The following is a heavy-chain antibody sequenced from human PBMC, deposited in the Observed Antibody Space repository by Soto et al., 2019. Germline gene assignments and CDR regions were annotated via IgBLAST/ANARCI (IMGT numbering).Heavy chain of an antibody. Sequence: SLTCTVSGGSVSSGSYYWSWIRQPPGKGLEWIGYIYYSGSTNYNPSLKSRVTISVDTSKNQFSLKLSSVTAADTAVYYCARASPYDFWSGYRIDYWGQGTLVTVSS. CDR3: ARASPYDFWSGYRIDY. J-gene: IGHJ4*02. CDR1: GGSVSSGSYY. CDR2: IYYSGST. D-gene: IGHD3-3*01. V-gene: IGHV4-61*01.